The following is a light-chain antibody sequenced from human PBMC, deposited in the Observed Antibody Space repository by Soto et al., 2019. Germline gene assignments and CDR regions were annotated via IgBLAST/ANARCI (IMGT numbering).Light chain of an antibody. CDR2: VESSGSY. CDR3: ETWDSNTPV. CDR1: SGHSRYI. J-gene: IGLJ2*01. V-gene: IGLV4-60*02. Sequence: QLVLTQSSSASASLGSSVKLTCTLSSGHSRYIIGWHQQQPGKAPRYLMKVESSGSYNKGSGVPDRFSGSSSGADRYLTISNLQFEDEADYYCETWDSNTPVFGGGTKLTVL.